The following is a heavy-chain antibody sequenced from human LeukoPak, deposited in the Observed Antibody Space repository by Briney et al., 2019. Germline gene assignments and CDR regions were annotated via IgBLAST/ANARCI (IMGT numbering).Heavy chain of an antibody. CDR2: INPISGGT. V-gene: IGHV1-2*02. D-gene: IGHD3-22*01. Sequence: ASVKVSCKASGYIFTDYYMHWVRQAPGQGLEWMGWINPISGGTNYAQNFQGRVTMTRDTSISTAYMELSSLTSDDTAVYFCARARDTSSYYSVGYWGQGTLVTVSS. CDR1: GYIFTDYY. CDR3: ARARDTSSYYSVGY. J-gene: IGHJ4*02.